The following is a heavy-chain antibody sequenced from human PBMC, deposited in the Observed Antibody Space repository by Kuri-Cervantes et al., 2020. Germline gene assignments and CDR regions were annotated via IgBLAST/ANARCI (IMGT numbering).Heavy chain of an antibody. CDR3: ASGHLIGPEVY. CDR1: GGTFSSYA. CDR2: INPSGGST. Sequence: ASVKVSCKASGGTFSSYAISWVRQAPGQGLEWMGIINPSGGSTSYAQKFQGRVTMTRDTSTSTVYMELSSLRSEDTAVYYCASGHLIGPEVYWGQGTLVTVSS. J-gene: IGHJ4*02. V-gene: IGHV1-46*01. D-gene: IGHD1-14*01.